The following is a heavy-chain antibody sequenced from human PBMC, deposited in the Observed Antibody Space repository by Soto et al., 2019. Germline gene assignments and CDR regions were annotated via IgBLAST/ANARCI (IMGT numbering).Heavy chain of an antibody. CDR1: GYTLTSYG. CDR2: ISAYNGNT. D-gene: IGHD5-18*01. J-gene: IGHJ4*02. Sequence: ASAKVSCKASGYTLTSYGISWVRQAPGQGLEWMGWISAYNGNTNYAQNLQGRVTMTTDTSTSTAYMELRSLRSDDTAVYYCARVDTAMVMWYFDYWGQGTLVTVSS. CDR3: ARVDTAMVMWYFDY. V-gene: IGHV1-18*01.